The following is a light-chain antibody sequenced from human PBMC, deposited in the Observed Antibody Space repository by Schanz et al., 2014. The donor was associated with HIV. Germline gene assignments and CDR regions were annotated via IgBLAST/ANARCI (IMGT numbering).Light chain of an antibody. CDR1: YTDIGAYNY. V-gene: IGLV2-14*03. CDR2: DFS. J-gene: IGLJ3*02. CDR3: TSYTTTNTWL. Sequence: QSALTQPASVSGSPGQSVTISCTGTYTDIGAYNYVSWYQQHPGKAPKLMIYDFSDRPSGISSRFSGSKSGNTASLTISALQAEDEADYYCTSYTTTNTWLFGGGTKLTVL.